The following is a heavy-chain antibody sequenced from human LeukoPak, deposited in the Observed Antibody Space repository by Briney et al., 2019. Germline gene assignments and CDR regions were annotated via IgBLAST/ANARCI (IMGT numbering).Heavy chain of an antibody. Sequence: SETLSLTCTVSGGSISSSSYYWGWIRQPPGKGLEWIGSIYYSGSTYYNPSLKSRVTISVDTSKNQFSLKLSSVTAADTAVYYCVRGPDLPMNWGQGTLVTVSS. CDR2: IYYSGST. J-gene: IGHJ4*02. D-gene: IGHD3-22*01. CDR3: VRGPDLPMN. V-gene: IGHV4-39*01. CDR1: GGSISSSSYY.